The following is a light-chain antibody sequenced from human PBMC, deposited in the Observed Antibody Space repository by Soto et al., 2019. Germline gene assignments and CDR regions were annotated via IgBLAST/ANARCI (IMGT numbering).Light chain of an antibody. CDR2: EVS. CDR1: SSDVGGYNF. CDR3: SSYGGSNNLV. V-gene: IGLV2-8*01. Sequence: QSALTQPPSASGSPGQSVTISCTGTSSDVGGYNFVSWYQQHPGKAPKLMIYEVSKRPSGVPERFSGSKSGNMVSLTVSGLQAEDEANYYCSSYGGSNNLVFGGGTKVTVL. J-gene: IGLJ2*01.